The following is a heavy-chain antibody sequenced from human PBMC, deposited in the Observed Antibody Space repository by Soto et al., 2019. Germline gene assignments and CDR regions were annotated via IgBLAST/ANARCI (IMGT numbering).Heavy chain of an antibody. D-gene: IGHD5-12*01. J-gene: IGHJ4*02. CDR1: GFTFSSYA. CDR2: ISGSGGST. CDR3: AEAVSPAVATSERGGDY. Sequence: EVQLLESGGGLVQPGGSLRLSCAASGFTFSSYAMSWVRQAPGKGLEWVSAISGSGGSTYYADSVKGRFTISRDNSKNTLYREMNRLRAEDTAVYYGAEAVSPAVATSERGGDYWGQGTLVTVSS. V-gene: IGHV3-23*01.